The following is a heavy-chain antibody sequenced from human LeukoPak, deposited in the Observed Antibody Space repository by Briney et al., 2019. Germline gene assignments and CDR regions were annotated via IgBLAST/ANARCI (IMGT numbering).Heavy chain of an antibody. Sequence: PSETLSLTCTVSGGSISSGSYYWSWIRQPAEKGLEWIGRIYTSGSTNYNPSLKSRVTISVDTSKNQFSLKLSSVTAADTAVYYCAGHGSGWYSFDYWGQGTLVTVSS. CDR2: IYTSGST. V-gene: IGHV4-61*02. CDR1: GGSISSGSYY. CDR3: AGHGSGWYSFDY. D-gene: IGHD6-19*01. J-gene: IGHJ4*02.